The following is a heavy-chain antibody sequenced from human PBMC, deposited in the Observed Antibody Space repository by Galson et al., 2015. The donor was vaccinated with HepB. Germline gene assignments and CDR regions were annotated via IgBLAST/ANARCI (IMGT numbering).Heavy chain of an antibody. CDR3: ARDVNHYDFWSGPGS. D-gene: IGHD3-3*01. Sequence: SLRLSCAASGFTFSSYAMHWVRQAPGKGLEWVAVISYDGSNKYYADSVKGRFTISRDNSKNTLYLQMNSLRAEDTAVYYCARDVNHYDFWSGPGSWGQGTLVTVSS. J-gene: IGHJ5*02. CDR1: GFTFSSYA. CDR2: ISYDGSNK. V-gene: IGHV3-30-3*01.